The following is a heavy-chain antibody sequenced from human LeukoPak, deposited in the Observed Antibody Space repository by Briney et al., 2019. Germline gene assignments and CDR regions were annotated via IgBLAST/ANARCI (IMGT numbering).Heavy chain of an antibody. CDR2: IYPGDSDT. CDR3: AREGVVGPAAFDI. J-gene: IGHJ3*02. CDR1: GYSFPHFW. V-gene: IGHV5-51*01. Sequence: GESLKISCKTSGYSFPHFWIGWVRQMPGKGLEWMGIIYPGDSDTRYSPSFQGQVTISADKSISTAYLQWSSLKASDTAMYYCAREGVVGPAAFDIWGQGTMVTVSS. D-gene: IGHD2-15*01.